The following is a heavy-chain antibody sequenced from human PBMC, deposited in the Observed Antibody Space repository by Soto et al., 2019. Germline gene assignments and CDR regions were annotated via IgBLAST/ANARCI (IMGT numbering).Heavy chain of an antibody. CDR3: ARVSRAAAASYYFDY. J-gene: IGHJ4*02. CDR2: IYYSGST. CDR1: GGSISSGGYY. V-gene: IGHV4-31*03. Sequence: SETLSLTCTVSGGSISSGGYYWSWIRQHPGKGLEWIGYIYYSGSTYYNPSLKSRVTISVDTSKNQFSLKLSSVTAADTAVYYCARVSRAAAASYYFDYWGQGTLVTVSS. D-gene: IGHD6-13*01.